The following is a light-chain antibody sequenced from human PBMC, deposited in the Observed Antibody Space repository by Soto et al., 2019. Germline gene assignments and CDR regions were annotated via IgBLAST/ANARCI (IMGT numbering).Light chain of an antibody. CDR2: GNI. CDR1: SSNIGAGYD. J-gene: IGLJ1*01. CDR3: QSYDTSLSGSRV. V-gene: IGLV1-40*01. Sequence: QAVVTQPPSLSGAPGQRVTISCSGSSSNIGAGYDVHWYQHVPGTAPKLLIYGNINRPSGVPDRFSGSKSGTSASLAITGLQAEDEADYYCQSYDTSLSGSRVFGTGTKVTVL.